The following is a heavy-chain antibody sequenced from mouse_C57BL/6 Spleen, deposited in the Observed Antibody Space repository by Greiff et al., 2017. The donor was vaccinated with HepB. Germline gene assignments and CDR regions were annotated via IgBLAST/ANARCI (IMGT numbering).Heavy chain of an antibody. D-gene: IGHD1-1*01. J-gene: IGHJ4*01. Sequence: EVKLVESGGGLVKPGGSLKLSCAASGFTFSSYTMSWVRQTPEKRLEWVATISGGGGNTYYPDSVKGRFTISRDNAKNTLYLQMSSLRSEDTALYYCASGIYYYGMGAMDYWGQGTSVTVSS. CDR1: GFTFSSYT. V-gene: IGHV5-9*01. CDR3: ASGIYYYGMGAMDY. CDR2: ISGGGGNT.